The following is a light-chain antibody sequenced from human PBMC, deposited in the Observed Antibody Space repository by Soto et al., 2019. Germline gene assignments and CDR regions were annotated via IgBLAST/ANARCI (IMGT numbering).Light chain of an antibody. Sequence: DIQMTQSPSTLSASVGDRVTITCRASQSISSWLAWYQQKPGKAPKLLIYDASSLESGVPSRFSGSGSGTEFTLTISSPQPDDFATYCCQQYNRYSPLTFGQGTKVEIK. CDR3: QQYNRYSPLT. CDR1: QSISSW. CDR2: DAS. J-gene: IGKJ1*01. V-gene: IGKV1-5*01.